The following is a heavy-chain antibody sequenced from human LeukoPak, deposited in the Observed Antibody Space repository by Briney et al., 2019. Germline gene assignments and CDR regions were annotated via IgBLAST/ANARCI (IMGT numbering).Heavy chain of an antibody. Sequence: GGSLRLSCAASGFIFSSYWMTWLRQAPGKGLDWVANINQDGSAKYYEDSVKGRFTISRDNDRYSLYLQVNSLRAEDTAVYYCARDGVAVAGLFDYWGQGTLVTVSS. CDR1: GFIFSSYW. D-gene: IGHD6-19*01. CDR2: INQDGSAK. V-gene: IGHV3-7*01. CDR3: ARDGVAVAGLFDY. J-gene: IGHJ4*02.